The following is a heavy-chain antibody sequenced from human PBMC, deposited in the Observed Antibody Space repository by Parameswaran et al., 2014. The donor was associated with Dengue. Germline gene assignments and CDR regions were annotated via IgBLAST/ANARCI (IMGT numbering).Heavy chain of an antibody. Sequence: PGASVKVPCKASGYTFTSYYMHWVRQAPGQGLEWMGIINPSGGSTSYAQKLQGRVTMTRDTSTNTVYMELSSLRSEDTAVYYCARDKRYCSSTSCSPTWWFDPWGQGTLVTVSS. J-gene: IGHJ5*02. V-gene: IGHV1-46*04. CDR2: INPSGGST. CDR3: ARDKRYCSSTSCSPTWWFDP. D-gene: IGHD2-2*01. CDR1: GYTFTSYY.